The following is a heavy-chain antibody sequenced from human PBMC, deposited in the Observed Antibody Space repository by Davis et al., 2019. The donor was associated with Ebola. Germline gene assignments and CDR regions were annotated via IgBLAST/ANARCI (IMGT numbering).Heavy chain of an antibody. CDR2: IYPGDSHT. D-gene: IGHD2-15*01. CDR3: ARGGRHSNVDFDY. J-gene: IGHJ4*02. CDR1: GYSFTNSW. V-gene: IGHV5-51*01. Sequence: GGSLRLSCYGSGYSFTNSWIGWVRQVSGNGLEWMGIIYPGDSHTRYSPSFQGHVTMSVDKSITTADLQWNSLEASDTAMYYCARGGRHSNVDFDYWGQGTRVTVSS.